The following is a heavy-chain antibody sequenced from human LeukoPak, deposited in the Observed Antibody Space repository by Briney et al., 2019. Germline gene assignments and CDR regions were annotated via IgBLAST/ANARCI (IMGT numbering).Heavy chain of an antibody. CDR1: GFTFSSYA. J-gene: IGHJ4*02. CDR3: AKDITLGGVIVTFDY. D-gene: IGHD3-16*02. Sequence: SGGSLRLSCAASGFTFSSYAMSWVRQAPGKGLEWVSAISGSGGSTYYADSVKGRFTISRDNSKNTLYLQMNSLRAEDTAVYYCAKDITLGGVIVTFDYWGQGTLVTVSS. CDR2: ISGSGGST. V-gene: IGHV3-23*01.